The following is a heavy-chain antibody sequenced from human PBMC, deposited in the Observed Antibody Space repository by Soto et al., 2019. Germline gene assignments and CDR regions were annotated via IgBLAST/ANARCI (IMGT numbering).Heavy chain of an antibody. CDR1: GFTFYNTW. CDR2: AKSKTDGGAT. D-gene: IGHD5-12*01. V-gene: IGHV3-15*01. J-gene: IGHJ4*02. Sequence: PGGSLRLSCTASGFTFYNTWMSWVRQAPGKGLEWVGRAKSKTDGGATDYTAPVKGRFTISRDDSQNTLYLQMNSLQTDDTAVYYCTTDRRSGYDPQFDFWGQGTLVTVSS. CDR3: TTDRRSGYDPQFDF.